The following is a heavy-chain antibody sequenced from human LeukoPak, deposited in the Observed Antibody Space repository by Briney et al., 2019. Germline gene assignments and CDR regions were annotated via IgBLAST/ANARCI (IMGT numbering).Heavy chain of an antibody. V-gene: IGHV3-53*05. CDR2: TYSEVST. CDR1: GFTVSSNY. J-gene: IGHJ6*02. D-gene: IGHD7-27*01. CDR3: ARVLLFNWGSPDYGMDV. Sequence: HSGGSLRLSCAASGFTVSSNYMTWVRQAPGKGLEWVSFTYSEVSTYFADSVKGRFTISRDNSKNTLYLQMNSLRAEDTAVYYCARVLLFNWGSPDYGMDVWGQGTTVTVSS.